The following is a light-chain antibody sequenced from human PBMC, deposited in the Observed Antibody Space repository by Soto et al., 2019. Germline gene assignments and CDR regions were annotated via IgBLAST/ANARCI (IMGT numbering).Light chain of an antibody. J-gene: IGLJ2*01. CDR1: SSDVGGYKY. CDR3: SSYTSSSTVV. Sequence: QSALTQPASVSGSPGQSITISCTGTSSDVGGYKYVSWYQQHPGKVPKVMIYEVSNRPSGVSNRFSGSKSGNTASLTISGLQAEDEADYYCSSYTSSSTVVFGGGTKLTVL. CDR2: EVS. V-gene: IGLV2-14*01.